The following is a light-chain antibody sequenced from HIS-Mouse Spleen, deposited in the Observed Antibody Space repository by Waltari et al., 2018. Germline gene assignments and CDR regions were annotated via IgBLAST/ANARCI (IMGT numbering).Light chain of an antibody. CDR1: SSDVGGYHY. J-gene: IGLJ1*01. CDR2: DVS. CDR3: CSYAGRGV. Sequence: QSALTQPRSVSGSPGQSVTISCTGTSSDVGGYHYVSWYQQQPGKAPKLMIYDVSKRPSGVPDRFSGSKSGNTASLTISGLQAEDEADYYCCSYAGRGVFGTGTKVTVL. V-gene: IGLV2-11*01.